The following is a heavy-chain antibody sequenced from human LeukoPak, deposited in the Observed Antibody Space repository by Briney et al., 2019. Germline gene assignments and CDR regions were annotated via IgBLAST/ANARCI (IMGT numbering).Heavy chain of an antibody. Sequence: SETLSLTCTVSGGSISSYYWSWIRQPPGKGLEWIGYIYYSGSTNYNPSLKSRVTILVDTSKNQFSLKLSSVTAADTAVYYCARVGYSYGLDYWGQGTLVTVSS. CDR2: IYYSGST. CDR3: ARVGYSYGLDY. V-gene: IGHV4-59*01. D-gene: IGHD5-18*01. CDR1: GGSISSYY. J-gene: IGHJ4*02.